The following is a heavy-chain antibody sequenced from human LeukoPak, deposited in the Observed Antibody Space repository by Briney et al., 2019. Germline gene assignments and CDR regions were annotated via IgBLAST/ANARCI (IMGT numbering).Heavy chain of an antibody. Sequence: SETLSLTCTVSGGSISSYYWSWIRQPPGKGLEWIGYIYYSGSTNYNPSLKSRFTISVDTSKNQFSLKLSSATAADTAVYYCAREASWFSSSWYFDYWGQGTLVTVSS. V-gene: IGHV4-59*01. CDR2: IYYSGST. CDR1: GGSISSYY. J-gene: IGHJ4*02. D-gene: IGHD6-13*01. CDR3: AREASWFSSSWYFDY.